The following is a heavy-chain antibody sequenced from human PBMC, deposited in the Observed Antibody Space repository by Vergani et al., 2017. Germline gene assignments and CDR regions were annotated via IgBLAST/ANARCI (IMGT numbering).Heavy chain of an antibody. CDR1: GFTFSSYG. CDR3: AREGQRKAFDI. V-gene: IGHV3-33*01. J-gene: IGHJ3*02. CDR2: IWYDGSNK. Sequence: QVQLVEYGGGVVQPGRSLRLSCAASGFTFSSYGMHWVRQAPGKGLEWVAVIWYDGSNKYYADSVKGRFTISRDNSKNTLYLQMNSLRAEDTAVYYCAREGQRKAFDIWGQAGMVADSS.